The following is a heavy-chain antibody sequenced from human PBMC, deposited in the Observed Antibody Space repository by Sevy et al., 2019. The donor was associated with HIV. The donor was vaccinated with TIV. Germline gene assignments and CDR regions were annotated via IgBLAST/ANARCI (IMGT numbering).Heavy chain of an antibody. CDR1: GFTFSSYA. Sequence: GGSLRLSCVVSGFTFSSYALSWVRQAPGKGLEWVSVIIGSGDTTYYADSVKGRFTISRDNSKNTVYLQINSLRAEDTAVYYCAKDRRYGDIGLFDYWGQGTLVTVSS. V-gene: IGHV3-23*01. CDR3: AKDRRYGDIGLFDY. CDR2: IIGSGDTT. D-gene: IGHD4-17*01. J-gene: IGHJ4*02.